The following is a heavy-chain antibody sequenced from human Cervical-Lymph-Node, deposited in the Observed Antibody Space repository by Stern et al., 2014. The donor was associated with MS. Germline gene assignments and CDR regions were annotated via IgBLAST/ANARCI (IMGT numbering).Heavy chain of an antibody. CDR3: ARVRFYGSGIYYALGDGMDV. Sequence: VQLVESGAEVKKPGASVKVSCKASGYTFTNYNIDWVRQATGQGLEWMGWMNPNSGNKGYAQRFQGRVTMTRDTSTSTAYMELSGLKAEDTAVYYCARVRFYGSGIYYALGDGMDVWGQGTTVTVSS. D-gene: IGHD3-10*01. V-gene: IGHV1-8*01. J-gene: IGHJ6*02. CDR2: MNPNSGNK. CDR1: GYTFTNYN.